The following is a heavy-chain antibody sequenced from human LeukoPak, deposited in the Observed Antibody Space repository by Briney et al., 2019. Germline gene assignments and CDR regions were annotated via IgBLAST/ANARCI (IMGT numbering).Heavy chain of an antibody. D-gene: IGHD6-19*01. CDR1: GGSISSGIYY. CDR2: IYYSGST. CDR3: ARAIAVAGHRKVHFDY. J-gene: IGHJ4*02. Sequence: SQTLSLTCNVSGGSISSGIYYRSWIRQPPGKGLEWIGYIYYSGSTYYNPSLKSRVTISVDTSKNQFSLKLSSVTAADTAVYYCARAIAVAGHRKVHFDYWGQGTLVTVSS. V-gene: IGHV4-30-4*08.